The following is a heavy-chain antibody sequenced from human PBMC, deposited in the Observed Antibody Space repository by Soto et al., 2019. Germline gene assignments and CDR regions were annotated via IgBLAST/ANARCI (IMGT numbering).Heavy chain of an antibody. V-gene: IGHV3-74*01. D-gene: IGHD2-2*01. Sequence: GGSLRLSCTACGFNFSRFWTHWVHQVPGRXLVWVSHINSDGSRTSYADSVKGRFTISRDNAKNTLYLQMNSLRAEDTAVYYCARDLSSCSSARCYSFYYGVDVWGQGTTVTVSS. J-gene: IGHJ6*02. CDR3: ARDLSSCSSARCYSFYYGVDV. CDR2: INSDGSRT. CDR1: GFNFSRFW.